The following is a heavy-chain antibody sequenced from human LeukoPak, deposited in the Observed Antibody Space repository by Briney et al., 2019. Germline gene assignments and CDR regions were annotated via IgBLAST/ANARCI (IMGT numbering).Heavy chain of an antibody. CDR2: MNPNSGNT. D-gene: IGHD3-10*01. CDR3: ARRAPYRYYYGSGNPFDP. J-gene: IGHJ5*02. V-gene: IGHV1-8*01. Sequence: GASVKVSCKASGYTFTSYDINWVRQATGQRLEWMGWMNPNSGNTGYAQKFQGRVTMTRNTSISTAYMELSSLRSEDTAVYYCARRAPYRYYYGSGNPFDPWGQGTLVTVSS. CDR1: GYTFTSYD.